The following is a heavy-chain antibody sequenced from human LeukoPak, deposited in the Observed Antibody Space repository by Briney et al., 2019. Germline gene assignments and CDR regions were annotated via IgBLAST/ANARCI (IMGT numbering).Heavy chain of an antibody. V-gene: IGHV3-23*01. CDR3: ARAGPAASFDY. D-gene: IGHD2-2*01. CDR1: GFTFSSYA. Sequence: GGSLRLSCAASGFTFSSYATSWVRQAPGKSLEWVSGIGGSGSRTYYADSVKGRFTISRDNSKNTLYLQMNGLRAEDTAVYYCARAGPAASFDYWGQGTLVTVSS. J-gene: IGHJ4*02. CDR2: IGGSGSRT.